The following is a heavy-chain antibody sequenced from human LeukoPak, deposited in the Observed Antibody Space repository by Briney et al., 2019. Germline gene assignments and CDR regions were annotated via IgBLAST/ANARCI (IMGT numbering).Heavy chain of an antibody. CDR1: GYTFTSYD. V-gene: IGHV1-8*01. J-gene: IGHJ4*02. Sequence: RASVKVSCKASGYTFTSYDINWVRQATGQGLEWMGWMNPNSGNTGYAQKFQGRVTITADESTSTAYMELSSLRSEDTAVYYCARDAPTYYDILTGYYPHYWGQGTLVTVSS. D-gene: IGHD3-9*01. CDR3: ARDAPTYYDILTGYYPHY. CDR2: MNPNSGNT.